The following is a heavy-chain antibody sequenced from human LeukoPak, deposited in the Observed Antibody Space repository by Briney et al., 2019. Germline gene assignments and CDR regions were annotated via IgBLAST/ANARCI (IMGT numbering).Heavy chain of an antibody. CDR1: GFIFTTYW. CDR3: VRGFDGTNAFDL. D-gene: IGHD3-9*01. CDR2: IKQDGSET. Sequence: GGSLRLSCGASGFIFTTYWMNSVRQAPGKGLEWVANIKQDGSETYYVDSVKGRFTISRDNDKNSVYLQMGSLRIEDTAVYYCVRGFDGTNAFDLWGQGTMVTVSS. J-gene: IGHJ3*01. V-gene: IGHV3-7*01.